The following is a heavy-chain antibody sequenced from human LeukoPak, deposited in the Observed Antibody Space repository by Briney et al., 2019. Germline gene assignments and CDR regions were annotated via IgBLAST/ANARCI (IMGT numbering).Heavy chain of an antibody. CDR2: IYYSGST. CDR3: AAAAGTLGDAFDI. D-gene: IGHD6-13*01. J-gene: IGHJ3*02. CDR1: GGSISSSSYY. V-gene: IGHV4-39*07. Sequence: PSETLSLTCTVSGGSISSSSYYWGWIRQPPGKGLEWIGSIYYSGSTYYNPSLKSRVTISVDTSKNQFSLKLSSVTAADTAVYYCAAAAGTLGDAFDIWGQGTMVTVSS.